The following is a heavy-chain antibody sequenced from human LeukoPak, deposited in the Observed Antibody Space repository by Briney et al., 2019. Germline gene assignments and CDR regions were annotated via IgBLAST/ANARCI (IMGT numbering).Heavy chain of an antibody. CDR1: GFTFSNYA. J-gene: IGHJ4*02. D-gene: IGHD3-22*01. V-gene: IGHV3-30-3*01. CDR2: ISYDGSNK. CDR3: ARDSITMIVGLPRGFDY. Sequence: GRSLRLSCAASGFTFSNYAIHWVRQAPGKGLEGVALISYDGSNKYYADSVKGRFTISRDNSKKTMYLQMNSPRAEDTAVYYCARDSITMIVGLPRGFDYWGQGTLVTVSS.